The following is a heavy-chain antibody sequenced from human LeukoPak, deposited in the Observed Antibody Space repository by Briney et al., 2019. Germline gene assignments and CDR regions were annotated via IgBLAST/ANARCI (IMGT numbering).Heavy chain of an antibody. D-gene: IGHD2-21*01. V-gene: IGHV3-48*04. CDR2: ISSSSGTI. CDR3: ARIAVSEGEVIYYYYMDV. Sequence: GGSLRLSCAASGFTFSSYSMNWVRQAPGKGLEWVSYISSSSGTIYYADSVKGRFTISRDNAKNSLYLQMNSLRAEDTAVYYCARIAVSEGEVIYYYYMDVWGKGTTVTVSS. CDR1: GFTFSSYS. J-gene: IGHJ6*03.